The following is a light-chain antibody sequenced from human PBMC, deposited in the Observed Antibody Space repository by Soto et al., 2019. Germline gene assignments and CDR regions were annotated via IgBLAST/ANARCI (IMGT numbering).Light chain of an antibody. CDR1: QSVNSLY. J-gene: IGKJ4*01. CDR3: QYYSGSQT. CDR2: GAS. Sequence: EIVLTQSPGTLYLAPGERATLSCRASQSVNSLYLAWYQQKPGQAPRLLLYGASSRATGIPDRFSGSGSGTDFTLTISRLEPEDVAVYYCQYYSGSQTFGGGTKVEIK. V-gene: IGKV3-20*01.